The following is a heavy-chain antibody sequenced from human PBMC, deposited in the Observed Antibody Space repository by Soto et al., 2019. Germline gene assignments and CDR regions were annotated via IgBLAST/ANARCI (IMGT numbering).Heavy chain of an antibody. CDR2: ISYSGGS. CDR1: AGYLERGIYF. Sequence: SETLSLTCSVSAGYLERGIYFWNWIRQPPGKGLEWIGNISYSGGSNPNPALKSLVTLSLDAFNNQFSLTLTSVTAADTAVYYCAKDWVGGSNKYYFEYWGQGTLVTVSS. V-gene: IGHV4-61*01. CDR3: AKDWVGGSNKYYFEY. J-gene: IGHJ4*02. D-gene: IGHD1-26*01.